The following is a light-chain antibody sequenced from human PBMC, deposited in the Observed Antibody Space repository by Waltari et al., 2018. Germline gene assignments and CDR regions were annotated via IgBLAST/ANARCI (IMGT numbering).Light chain of an antibody. Sequence: DVHMTQSPSTLSASVGDRVTVTCRASQSISNWLAWYQQKPGKAPKLLIYADSTLQSGVPSRFSGSGSGTEFTLTISSLQPDDFATYYCQQYKTHWTFGQGTKVEIK. J-gene: IGKJ1*01. CDR1: QSISNW. V-gene: IGKV1-5*01. CDR3: QQYKTHWT. CDR2: ADS.